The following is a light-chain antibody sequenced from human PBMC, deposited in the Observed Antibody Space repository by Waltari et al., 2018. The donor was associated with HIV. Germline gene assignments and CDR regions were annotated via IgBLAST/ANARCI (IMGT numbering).Light chain of an antibody. CDR2: GEN. J-gene: IGLJ3*02. Sequence: SSELAQDPAVSVALGQKVRLTCQGDSVRSYYSSWYQQKPGQAPVLVVYGENNRPSGIPDRFSGSSSGNTASLTIAGAQAEDEADYYCNSRDSSGHWFFGGGTKVTVL. CDR1: SVRSYY. V-gene: IGLV3-19*01. CDR3: NSRDSSGHWF.